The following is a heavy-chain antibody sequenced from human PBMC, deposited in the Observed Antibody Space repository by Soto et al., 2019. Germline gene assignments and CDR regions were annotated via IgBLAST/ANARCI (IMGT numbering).Heavy chain of an antibody. CDR3: AREPLDNVVVTAIFDY. Sequence: QVQLVESGGGVVQPGRSLRLSCAASGFTFSSYAMHWVRQAPGKGLEWVAVISYDGSNKYYADSVKGRFTISRDNSKNTLYQQMNRLRAEDTAVYYCAREPLDNVVVTAIFDYWGQGTLVNVSS. V-gene: IGHV3-30-3*01. D-gene: IGHD2-21*02. CDR2: ISYDGSNK. CDR1: GFTFSSYA. J-gene: IGHJ4*02.